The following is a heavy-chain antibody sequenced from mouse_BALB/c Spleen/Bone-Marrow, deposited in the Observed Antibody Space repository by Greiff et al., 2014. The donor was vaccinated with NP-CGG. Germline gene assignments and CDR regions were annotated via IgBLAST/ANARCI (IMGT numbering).Heavy chain of an antibody. J-gene: IGHJ2*01. CDR2: INPSSGYN. D-gene: IGHD2-10*02. CDR1: GYSFTSYT. Sequence: QVQLKESAAELARPGASVKMSRKASGYSFTSYTMHWVKQRPGQGLEWIGYINPSSGYNEYNQKFKDKTTLTADKSSSTAYMQLSSLTSEDSAVYYCARPYGNYVYYWGQGTTLTVSS. V-gene: IGHV1-4*02. CDR3: ARPYGNYVYY.